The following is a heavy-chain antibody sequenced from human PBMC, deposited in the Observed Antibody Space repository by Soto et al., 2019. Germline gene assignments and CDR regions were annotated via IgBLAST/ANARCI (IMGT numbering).Heavy chain of an antibody. V-gene: IGHV1-69*06. Sequence: SVKVSFKASGGTFSSYAIRWVRQAPGQGLECMGGIIPIFGTANYAQKFQGRVTITADKSTSTAYMELSSLRSEDTAVYYCARDEIVGATQYKWFDTWGQGTLVTVSS. CDR3: ARDEIVGATQYKWFDT. J-gene: IGHJ5*02. CDR2: IIPIFGTA. D-gene: IGHD1-26*01. CDR1: GGTFSSYA.